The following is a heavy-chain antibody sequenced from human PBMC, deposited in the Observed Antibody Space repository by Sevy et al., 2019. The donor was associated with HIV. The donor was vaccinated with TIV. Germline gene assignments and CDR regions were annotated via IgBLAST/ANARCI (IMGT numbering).Heavy chain of an antibody. D-gene: IGHD6-13*01. V-gene: IGHV3-23*01. CDR2: ISGRGGST. J-gene: IGHJ2*01. CDR1: EFTFSSYA. CDR3: AKELFGAAAAFYWYFDL. Sequence: GSLRLSCAASEFTFSSYAMSWVRQAPGKGLEWVSAISGRGGSTYYADSVKGRFTISRDNSKNTLYLQMNSLRAEDTALYYCAKELFGAAAAFYWYFDLRGRGTLVTVSS.